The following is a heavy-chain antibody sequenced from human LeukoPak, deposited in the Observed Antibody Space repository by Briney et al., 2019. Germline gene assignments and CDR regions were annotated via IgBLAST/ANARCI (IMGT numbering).Heavy chain of an antibody. CDR2: IYHSGST. D-gene: IGHD2-2*01. CDR3: AGGCSSTSCSKGFDY. J-gene: IGHJ4*02. CDR1: GYSISYGYY. Sequence: PSETLSLTCSVSGYSISYGYYWGWIRQPPGKGLEWIGSIYHSGSTYYNPSLKSRVTISVDTSKNQFSLKLSSVTAADTAVYYCAGGCSSTSCSKGFDYWGQGTLVTVSS. V-gene: IGHV4-38-2*02.